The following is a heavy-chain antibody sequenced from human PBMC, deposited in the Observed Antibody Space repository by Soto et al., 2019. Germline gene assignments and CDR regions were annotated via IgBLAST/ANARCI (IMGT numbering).Heavy chain of an antibody. J-gene: IGHJ4*02. V-gene: IGHV3-74*01. Sequence: EVQLVEFGGGSVQPGGSLRLSCAASGFTFSSYFMYWVRQAPGKGLVWVSRIDNDGGTTNYADSVKGRFTISRDNAKNTLYLQMNRLRAEDTAVYFCTRGYYGPDYWGQGTLVTVSS. CDR3: TRGYYGPDY. CDR2: IDNDGGTT. D-gene: IGHD3-10*01. CDR1: GFTFSSYF.